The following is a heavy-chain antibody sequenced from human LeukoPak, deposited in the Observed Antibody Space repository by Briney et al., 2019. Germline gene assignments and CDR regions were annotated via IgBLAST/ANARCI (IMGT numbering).Heavy chain of an antibody. CDR3: ARASDYVWGSYRSYYFDY. D-gene: IGHD3-16*02. Sequence: ASVKVSCKVSGYTLTELSMHWVRQAPGKGLEWMGGFDPEDGETIYAQKFQGRVTMTRDTSISTAYMELSRLRSDDTAVYYCARASDYVWGSYRSYYFDYWGQGTLVTVSS. CDR1: GYTLTELS. J-gene: IGHJ4*02. V-gene: IGHV1-24*01. CDR2: FDPEDGET.